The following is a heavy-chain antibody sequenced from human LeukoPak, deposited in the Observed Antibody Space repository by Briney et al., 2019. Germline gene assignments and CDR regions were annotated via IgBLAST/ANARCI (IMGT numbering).Heavy chain of an antibody. J-gene: IGHJ6*03. CDR2: ISGYNGNT. D-gene: IGHD1-26*01. CDR3: AKDSKIVGLTFRSYHYMDV. CDR1: GYIFTNFG. Sequence: ASVKVSCKASGYIFTNFGISWVRQARGQGLEWMGWISGYNGNTKYVQKFQGRVTMTTDTSTSTAYMELRSLRSDDTAVYYCAKDSKIVGLTFRSYHYMDVWGKGTTVTVSS. V-gene: IGHV1-18*01.